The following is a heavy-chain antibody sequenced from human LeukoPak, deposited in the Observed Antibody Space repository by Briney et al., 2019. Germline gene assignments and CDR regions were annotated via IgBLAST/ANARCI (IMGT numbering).Heavy chain of an antibody. D-gene: IGHD6-13*01. CDR2: IYHSGST. V-gene: IGHV4-59*12. CDR3: ARDGSSWYNYYYYYMDV. CDR1: GGSISSYY. J-gene: IGHJ6*03. Sequence: SETLSLTCTVSGGSISSYYWSWIRQPPGKGLEWIGSIYHSGSTHYSSSLKSRVAISMDTSKNQLSLRVSSVTAADTAVYYCARDGSSWYNYYYYYMDVWGKGTTVTISS.